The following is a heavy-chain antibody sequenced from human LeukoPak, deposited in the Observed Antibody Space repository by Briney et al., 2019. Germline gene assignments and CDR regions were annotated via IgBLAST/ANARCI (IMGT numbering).Heavy chain of an antibody. V-gene: IGHV4-38-2*02. J-gene: IGHJ4*02. Sequence: PSETLSLTCTVSGYSISSGYYWGWIRQPSGKGLEWIGIIYHSGRTDYNPSLKSRVTISVDTSKNQFSLKLSSVTAADTAVYYCARSTRITIFGFGRNIWDYWGQGTLVTVSS. D-gene: IGHD3-3*01. CDR2: IYHSGRT. CDR3: ARSTRITIFGFGRNIWDY. CDR1: GYSISSGYY.